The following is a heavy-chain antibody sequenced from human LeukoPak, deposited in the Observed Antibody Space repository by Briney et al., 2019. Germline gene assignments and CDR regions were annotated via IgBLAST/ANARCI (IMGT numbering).Heavy chain of an antibody. CDR1: GGSISSYY. CDR3: ARGRRSLISDY. J-gene: IGHJ4*02. Sequence: PSETLSLTCTVSGGSISSYYWSWIRQPPGKGLEWIAYIYYSGSTNYNPSLKSRVTISVDTSKNQFSLKLNSVTAADTAVYYCARGRRSLISDYWGQGALVTVPS. D-gene: IGHD2-8*01. CDR2: IYYSGST. V-gene: IGHV4-59*01.